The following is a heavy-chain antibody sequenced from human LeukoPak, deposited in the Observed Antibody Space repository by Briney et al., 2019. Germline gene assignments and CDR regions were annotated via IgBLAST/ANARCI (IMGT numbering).Heavy chain of an antibody. V-gene: IGHV3-30*19. D-gene: IGHD5-18*01. CDR3: ARGGYSYGPTTKLV. J-gene: IGHJ4*02. Sequence: GGSLRLSCAASGFTFSSYGMHWVRQAPGKGLEWVAVISYDGSNKYYADSVKGRFTISRDNSKNTLYLQMNSLRAEDTAVYYCARGGYSYGPTTKLVWGQGTLVTVSP. CDR1: GFTFSSYG. CDR2: ISYDGSNK.